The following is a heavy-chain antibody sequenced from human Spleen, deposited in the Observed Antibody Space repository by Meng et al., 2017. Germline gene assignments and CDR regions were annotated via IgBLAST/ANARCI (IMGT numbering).Heavy chain of an antibody. CDR3: ARGHFYYDFWSGYLDY. D-gene: IGHD3-3*01. CDR2: ISAYNGNT. CDR1: GYTFTSYG. Sequence: ASVKVSCKASGYTFTSYGISWVRQAPGQGLEWMGWISAYNGNTNYAQKLQGRVTMTTDTSTSTAYMELSSLRSEDTAVYYCARGHFYYDFWSGYLDYWGQGTLVTVSS. J-gene: IGHJ4*02. V-gene: IGHV1-18*01.